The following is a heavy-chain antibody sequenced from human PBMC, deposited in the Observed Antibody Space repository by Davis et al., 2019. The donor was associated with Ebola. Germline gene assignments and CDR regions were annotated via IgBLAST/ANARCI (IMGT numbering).Heavy chain of an antibody. V-gene: IGHV1-8*01. CDR2: ITPNSGYT. J-gene: IGHJ4*02. D-gene: IGHD5-12*01. Sequence: ASVKVSCKASGYTFTSYDLSWVRQATGQGLEWMGWITPNSGYTGSAQKFQGRVTMTRNTSINTAYMELSGLTSEDTALYFGARGQIGYSGRFRFDSWGQGTLVTVSS. CDR3: ARGQIGYSGRFRFDS. CDR1: GYTFTSYD.